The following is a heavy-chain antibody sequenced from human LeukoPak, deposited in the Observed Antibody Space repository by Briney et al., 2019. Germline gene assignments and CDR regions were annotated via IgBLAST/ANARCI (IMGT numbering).Heavy chain of an antibody. Sequence: PGGSLRLSCAASGFTFSSYAMSWVRQAPGKGLEWVSAISGSGGSTYYADSVKGRFTISRDNSKNTLYLQMNSLRAEDTAVYYCAKRTEYYDSSGSKGGYYYYGMDVWGQGTTVTVSS. CDR1: GFTFSSYA. V-gene: IGHV3-23*01. CDR2: ISGSGGST. CDR3: AKRTEYYDSSGSKGGYYYYGMDV. J-gene: IGHJ6*02. D-gene: IGHD3-22*01.